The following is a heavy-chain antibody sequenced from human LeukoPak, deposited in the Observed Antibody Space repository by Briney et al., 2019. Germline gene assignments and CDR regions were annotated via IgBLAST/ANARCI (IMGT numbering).Heavy chain of an antibody. CDR3: AKTARVPYY. V-gene: IGHV4-59*08. CDR2: IYYNGDT. J-gene: IGHJ4*02. D-gene: IGHD3-16*01. Sequence: PSETLSLTCTASGDSITSTYWSWIRQPPGKGLEYLGYIYYNGDTNYNPSLRGRLTLSLDMSKNQFSLKLTSVTAADTAVYFCAKTARVPYYWGQGILVTVSS. CDR1: GDSITSTY.